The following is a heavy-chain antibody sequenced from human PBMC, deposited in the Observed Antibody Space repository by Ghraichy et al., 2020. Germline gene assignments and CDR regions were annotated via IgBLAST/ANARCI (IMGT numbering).Heavy chain of an antibody. CDR2: INSYGSST. D-gene: IGHD2-15*01. CDR1: GFTLSNYW. V-gene: IGHV3-74*01. J-gene: IGHJ4*02. Sequence: GSLRLTCAASGFTLSNYWMHWVRQAPGKGLVWVSRINSYGSSTLYADSVKGRFTISRDNAKSTLYLQMNSLRAEDTAVYYCAREYCSGGRCFFGTGGSHLDYWGQGTQVTVSA. CDR3: AREYCSGGRCFFGTGGSHLDY.